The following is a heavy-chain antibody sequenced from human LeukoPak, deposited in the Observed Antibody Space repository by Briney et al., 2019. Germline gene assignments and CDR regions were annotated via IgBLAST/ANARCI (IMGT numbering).Heavy chain of an antibody. Sequence: SETLSLTCAVCGGSLSGHYWSWVRQPPGKGLEWIATISHSGSTYYTPSLRSRLTISLDTSKNQFSLKLTSVTAADTAVYYCARVNAPVATFDYWGQGALVTVSS. CDR2: ISHSGST. D-gene: IGHD2-21*01. CDR1: GGSLSGHY. J-gene: IGHJ4*02. V-gene: IGHV4-34*01. CDR3: ARVNAPVATFDY.